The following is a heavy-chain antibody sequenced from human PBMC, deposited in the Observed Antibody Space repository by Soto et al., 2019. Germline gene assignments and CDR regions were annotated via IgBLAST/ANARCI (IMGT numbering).Heavy chain of an antibody. CDR3: ARKVSGSTGRPDLWYFDL. CDR2: ISVGGDAT. D-gene: IGHD3-10*01. Sequence: EVQLLDSGGGLVQPGGSLRLSCAASGFTFSGYALTWVRQAPGKGLEWVSAISVGGDATFYADSVKGRFTISRDNSKNTLYLQMNTLRADDTAVYYCARKVSGSTGRPDLWYFDLWGRGTLVTVSS. CDR1: GFTFSGYA. J-gene: IGHJ2*01. V-gene: IGHV3-23*01.